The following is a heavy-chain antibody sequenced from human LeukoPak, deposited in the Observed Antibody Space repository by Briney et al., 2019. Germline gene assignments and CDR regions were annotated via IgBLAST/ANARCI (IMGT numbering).Heavy chain of an antibody. V-gene: IGHV1-69*05. CDR2: IIPIFGTA. D-gene: IGHD3-3*01. J-gene: IGHJ5*02. Sequence: GSSVKVSCKASGGTFSSYAISWVRQAPGQGLEWMGGIIPIFGTANYAQKFQGRVTMTRDTSTSTVYMELSSLRSEVTAVYYCARESPYYDFWSGYWGDNWFDPWGQGTLVTVSS. CDR1: GGTFSSYA. CDR3: ARESPYYDFWSGYWGDNWFDP.